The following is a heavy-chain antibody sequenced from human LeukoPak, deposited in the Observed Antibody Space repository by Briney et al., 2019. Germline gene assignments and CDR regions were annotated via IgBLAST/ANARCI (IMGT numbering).Heavy chain of an antibody. J-gene: IGHJ4*02. CDR3: AKQIRGSRLTSYFDY. Sequence: PGGSLRLSCAASGMTFSSYGMHWARQAPGKGLEWVAVIWYDGSNKYYADSVKGRFTISRDNSKNTLYLQVSSLRAEDTAVYYCAKQIRGSRLTSYFDYWGQGTLVTVSS. CDR1: GMTFSSYG. V-gene: IGHV3-30*02. D-gene: IGHD3-16*01. CDR2: IWYDGSNK.